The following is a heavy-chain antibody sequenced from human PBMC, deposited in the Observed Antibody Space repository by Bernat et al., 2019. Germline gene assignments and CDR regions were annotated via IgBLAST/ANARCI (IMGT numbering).Heavy chain of an antibody. D-gene: IGHD3-22*01. Sequence: QVQLVESGGGVVQPGRSLRLSCAASGFTFSSYGMHWVRQAPGKGLEWVAVISYDGSNKYYADSVKGRFTISRDNSKNTLYLQMYSLRAEDTAVYYCAKLSVLYYYDSSEAAFDIWGQGTMVTVSS. CDR2: ISYDGSNK. CDR1: GFTFSSYG. J-gene: IGHJ3*02. V-gene: IGHV3-30*18. CDR3: AKLSVLYYYDSSEAAFDI.